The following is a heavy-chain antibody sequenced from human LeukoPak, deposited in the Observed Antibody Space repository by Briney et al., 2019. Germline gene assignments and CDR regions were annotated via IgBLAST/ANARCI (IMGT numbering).Heavy chain of an antibody. CDR2: IYPGDSDT. CDR3: ARHLRWLQREGRYSNWFDP. V-gene: IGHV5-51*01. J-gene: IGHJ5*02. Sequence: GESLKIPCKGSGYSFPTYWLAWVRQIPGKGLDWRGIIYPGDSDTRYSPSFQGQVTISADKSISTAYLQWSSLKASDTAMYYCARHLRWLQREGRYSNWFDPWGQGTLVTVSS. D-gene: IGHD5-24*01. CDR1: GYSFPTYW.